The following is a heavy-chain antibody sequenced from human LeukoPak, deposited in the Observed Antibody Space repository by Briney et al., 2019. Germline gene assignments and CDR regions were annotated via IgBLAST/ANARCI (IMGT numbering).Heavy chain of an antibody. D-gene: IGHD6-13*01. CDR3: ARPDSSSDGKNDAFDI. CDR1: GGTFSSYA. Sequence: SVKVSCKASGGTFSSYAISWVRQSPGQGLEWMGRIIPILGIANYAQKFQGRVTITADKSTSTAYMELSSLRSEDTAVYYCARPDSSSDGKNDAFDIWGQGTMVTVSS. V-gene: IGHV1-69*04. CDR2: IIPILGIA. J-gene: IGHJ3*02.